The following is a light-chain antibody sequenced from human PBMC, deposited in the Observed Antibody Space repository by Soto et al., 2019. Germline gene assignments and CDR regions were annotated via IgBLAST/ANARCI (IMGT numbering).Light chain of an antibody. V-gene: IGKV3-11*01. J-gene: IGKJ1*01. CDR1: QSVSSY. CDR2: DVS. Sequence: EILLTQSPCTLSLSVGERATLSCRASQSVSSYLGWYQQKPGQAPRLLIYDVSTRATGIPARFSGSGSGTDYTLTITSLEPEDFEVYYCQQRSNWPPTFGQGTKVDI. CDR3: QQRSNWPPT.